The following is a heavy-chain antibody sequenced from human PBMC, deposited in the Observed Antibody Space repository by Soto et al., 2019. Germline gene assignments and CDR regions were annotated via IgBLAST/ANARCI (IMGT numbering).Heavy chain of an antibody. CDR3: ARTGDRHHEFLDY. V-gene: IGHV3-7*01. D-gene: IGHD1-1*01. J-gene: IGHJ4*02. CDR2: INQDGNED. CDR1: GFTFSSYG. Sequence: GGSLRLSGAASGFTFSSYGINWVRQAPWKGLEWVANINQDGNEDNLLDSVKGRFTISRDNAKNSLFLQMNSLRVDDTAVYYCARTGDRHHEFLDYCGQGDLLPFSP.